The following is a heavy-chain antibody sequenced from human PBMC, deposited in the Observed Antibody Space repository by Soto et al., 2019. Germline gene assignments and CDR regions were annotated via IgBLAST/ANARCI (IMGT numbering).Heavy chain of an antibody. CDR3: ARGNYYHARSASDY. J-gene: IGHJ4*02. V-gene: IGHV4-59*01. D-gene: IGHD3-22*01. Sequence: SETLSLTCTVSGGSISSYYWSWIRQPPGKGLEWIGYIYYSGSTNYNPSLKSRVTISVDTSKNQFSLKLSSVTAADTAVYYCARGNYYHARSASDYWGQGTLVTVAS. CDR2: IYYSGST. CDR1: GGSISSYY.